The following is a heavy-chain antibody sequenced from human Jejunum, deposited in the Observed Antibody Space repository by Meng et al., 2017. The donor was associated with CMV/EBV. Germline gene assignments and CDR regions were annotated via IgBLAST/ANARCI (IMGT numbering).Heavy chain of an antibody. CDR3: ARQTYYYYALDV. Sequence: SEFTFSSYAMNWVRQAPGRGLEWDSAISASAASTYYVNSVKGRFTISRDNSKNTLYLQLNSLRAEDTAVYYCARQTYYYYALDVWGQGTTVTVSS. CDR1: EFTFSSYA. V-gene: IGHV3-23*01. CDR2: ISASAAST. J-gene: IGHJ6*02.